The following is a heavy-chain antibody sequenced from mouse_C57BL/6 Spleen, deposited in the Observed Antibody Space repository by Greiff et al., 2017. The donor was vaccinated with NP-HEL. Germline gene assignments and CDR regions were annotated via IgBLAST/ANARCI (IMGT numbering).Heavy chain of an antibody. CDR3: ARGLDYDRGAWFAY. CDR1: GYTFTSYW. Sequence: VQLQQPGAELVKPGASVKLSCKASGYTFTSYWMHWVKQRPGRGLEWIGRIDPNSGGTKYNEKFKSKATLTVDKPSSTAYIQHSSLTSEDSAVYYCARGLDYDRGAWFAYWGQGTLVTVSA. D-gene: IGHD2-4*01. J-gene: IGHJ3*01. V-gene: IGHV1-72*01. CDR2: IDPNSGGT.